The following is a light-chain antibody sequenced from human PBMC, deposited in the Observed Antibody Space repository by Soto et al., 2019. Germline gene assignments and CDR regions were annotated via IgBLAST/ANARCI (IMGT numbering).Light chain of an antibody. CDR3: QQYTSLPIT. CDR2: STS. Sequence: EVVLTQSPGTLSLSPGDRVTLSCKASQSIATPYVAWYQQTFGQAPRLLISSTSKRAPDIPDRFSGAGSGTDFTLTLSRLESEDSGLYYCQQYTSLPITFGQGTRLVI. CDR1: QSIATPY. V-gene: IGKV3-20*01. J-gene: IGKJ5*01.